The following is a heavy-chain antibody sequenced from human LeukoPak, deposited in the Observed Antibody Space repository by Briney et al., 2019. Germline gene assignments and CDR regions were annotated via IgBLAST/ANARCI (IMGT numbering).Heavy chain of an antibody. J-gene: IGHJ5*02. D-gene: IGHD6-13*01. CDR3: ARGRLAAAGSWFDP. V-gene: IGHV1-3*01. CDR1: GYTFTSYA. CDR2: INAGNGNT. Sequence: ASVKVSRKASGYTFTSYAMHWVRQAPGQRLEWMGWINAGNGNTKYSQKFQGRVTITRDTSASTAYMELSSLRSEDTAVYYCARGRLAAAGSWFDPWGQGTLVTVSS.